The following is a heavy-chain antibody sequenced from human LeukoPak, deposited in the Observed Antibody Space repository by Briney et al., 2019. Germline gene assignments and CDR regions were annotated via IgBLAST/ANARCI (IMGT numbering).Heavy chain of an antibody. CDR3: ARAYYDSSGLDAFDI. V-gene: IGHV3-53*01. CDR2: IYSGGST. CDR1: GFTFSSYA. J-gene: IGHJ3*02. Sequence: PGGSLRLSCAASGFTFSSYAMSWVRQAPGKGLEWVSVIYSGGSTYYADSVKGRFTISRDNSKNTLYLQMNSLRAEDTAVYYCARAYYDSSGLDAFDIWGQGTMVTVSS. D-gene: IGHD3-22*01.